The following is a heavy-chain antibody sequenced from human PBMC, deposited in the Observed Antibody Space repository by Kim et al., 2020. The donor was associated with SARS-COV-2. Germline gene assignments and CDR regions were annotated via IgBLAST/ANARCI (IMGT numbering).Heavy chain of an antibody. CDR1: GFTFSSYA. J-gene: IGHJ4*02. V-gene: IGHV3-23*01. CDR3: AKAPRHRSGYFAY. D-gene: IGHD3-22*01. Sequence: GGSLRLSCAASGFTFSSYAMSWVRQAPGKGLEWVSAISGSGGSTYYADSVKGRFTISRDNSKNTLYLQMNSLIAEDTAVYYCAKAPRHRSGYFAYWGQGTLVTVSS. CDR2: ISGSGGST.